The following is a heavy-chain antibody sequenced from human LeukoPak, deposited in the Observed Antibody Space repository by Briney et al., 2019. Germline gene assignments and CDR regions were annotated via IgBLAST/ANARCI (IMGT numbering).Heavy chain of an antibody. D-gene: IGHD3-16*02. CDR2: ISGNGGST. V-gene: IGHV3-23*01. CDR1: GFTFAGYA. Sequence: PGGSLRLSCAASGFTFAGYAMSWVRQAPGKGLEWVSAISGNGGSTYHADSVKGRFTVSRDNSKNTLYLQMNSLRAEDTAVYYCAKGAVITFGGVIVHYYFDYWGQGTLVTVSS. CDR3: AKGAVITFGGVIVHYYFDY. J-gene: IGHJ4*02.